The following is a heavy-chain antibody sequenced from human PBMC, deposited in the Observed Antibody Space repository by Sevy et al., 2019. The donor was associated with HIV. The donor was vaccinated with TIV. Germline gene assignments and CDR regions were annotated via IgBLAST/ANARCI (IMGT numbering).Heavy chain of an antibody. Sequence: GGSLILSCAASGFTFSSYGMHWVRQAPGKGLEWVAVISYDGSNKYYADSVKGRFTISRDNSKNTLYLQMNSLRAEDTAVYYCAKAENKYYYYGMDVWGQGTTVTVSS. V-gene: IGHV3-30*18. CDR3: AKAENKYYYYGMDV. J-gene: IGHJ6*02. CDR2: ISYDGSNK. CDR1: GFTFSSYG.